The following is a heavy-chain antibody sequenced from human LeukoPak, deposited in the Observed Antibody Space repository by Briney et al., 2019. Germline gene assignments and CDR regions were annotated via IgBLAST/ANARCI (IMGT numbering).Heavy chain of an antibody. CDR3: ARVPRNSSSWPFDY. V-gene: IGHV3-66*01. CDR2: IYSGGST. Sequence: PGGSLRFYCAASGFTVSSIYMSWVRQAPGKGLECVSVIYSGGSTYYADSVKGRFTISRDNAKNTLYLQMNSLRAEDTAVYYCARVPRNSSSWPFDYWGQGTLVTVSS. J-gene: IGHJ4*02. CDR1: GFTVSSIY. D-gene: IGHD6-13*01.